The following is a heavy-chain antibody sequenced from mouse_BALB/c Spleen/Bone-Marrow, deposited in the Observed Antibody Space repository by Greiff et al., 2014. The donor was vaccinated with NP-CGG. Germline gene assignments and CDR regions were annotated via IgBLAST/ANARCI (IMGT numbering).Heavy chain of an antibody. CDR2: ISSGSSTI. J-gene: IGHJ3*01. CDR1: GFTFSSFG. D-gene: IGHD2-1*01. CDR3: ARGGNFAWFAY. V-gene: IGHV5-17*02. Sequence: DVKLVESGGGLVQPGGSRKLSCAASGFTFSSFGMHWVRQAPEKGLEWVAYISSGSSTIYYADTVKGRFTISRDNPKNTLFLQMTSLRSEDTAMYYCARGGNFAWFAYWGPGTLVTVSA.